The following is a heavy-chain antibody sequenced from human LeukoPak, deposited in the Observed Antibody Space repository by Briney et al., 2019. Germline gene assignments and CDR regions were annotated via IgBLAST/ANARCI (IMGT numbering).Heavy chain of an antibody. CDR1: GFSVSSYG. D-gene: IGHD6-19*01. Sequence: GGSLRLSCAVSGFSVSSYGMSWVRQAPGKGLEWISAISVDGDSTYYADSVKGRFIISRDNSENTLYLQMNSLRTEDTALYYCAQGYSSGWFPYWGQGSLVSVSS. CDR2: ISVDGDST. CDR3: AQGYSSGWFPY. V-gene: IGHV3-23*01. J-gene: IGHJ4*02.